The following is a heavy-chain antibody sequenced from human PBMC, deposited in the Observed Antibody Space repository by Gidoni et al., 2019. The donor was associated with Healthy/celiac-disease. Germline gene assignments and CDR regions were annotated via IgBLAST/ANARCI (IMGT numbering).Heavy chain of an antibody. J-gene: IGHJ4*02. D-gene: IGHD2-2*01. CDR2: IYHSGST. Sequence: QVQLQESGPVLVKTSGTLSLTCAVSGGYISSSNWWCWVRQPPGPWLEWIGEIYHSGSTNYNPSLKSRVTISVDKSKNQFSLKLSAVTAADTAVYYCARGGYSITNLDYWGQGTLVTVSS. CDR3: ARGGYSITNLDY. V-gene: IGHV4-4*02. CDR1: GGYISSSNW.